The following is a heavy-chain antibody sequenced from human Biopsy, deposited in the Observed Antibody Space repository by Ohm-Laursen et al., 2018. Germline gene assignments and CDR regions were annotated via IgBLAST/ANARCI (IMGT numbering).Heavy chain of an antibody. V-gene: IGHV3-7*01. J-gene: IGHJ6*02. CDR2: INQEGSDK. CDR1: ESTFRSYW. CDR3: AKDRYNYTPIGGFSMDV. D-gene: IGHD5-18*01. Sequence: SLRLSCSASESTFRSYWMDWVRQAPGKGLEWVAKINQEGSDKYYADSVKGRFTISRDNSRDTLYLQMSSLRAEDTAVYYCAKDRYNYTPIGGFSMDVWGQGTTVTVSS.